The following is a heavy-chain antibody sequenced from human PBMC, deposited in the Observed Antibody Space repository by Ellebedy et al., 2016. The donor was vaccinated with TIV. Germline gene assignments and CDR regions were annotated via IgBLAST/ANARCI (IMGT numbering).Heavy chain of an antibody. V-gene: IGHV3-30*04. D-gene: IGHD2-15*01. CDR3: ARDVGDWYFDL. Sequence: GESLKISXAASGFTFSSYAMHWVRQAPGKGLEWVAVISYDGSNKYYADSVKGRFTISRDNSKNTLYLQMNSLRAEDTAVYYCARDVGDWYFDLWGRGTLVTVSS. J-gene: IGHJ2*01. CDR2: ISYDGSNK. CDR1: GFTFSSYA.